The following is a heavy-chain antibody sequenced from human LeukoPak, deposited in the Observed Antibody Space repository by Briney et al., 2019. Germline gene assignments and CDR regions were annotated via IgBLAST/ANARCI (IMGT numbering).Heavy chain of an antibody. CDR3: LRGDRRDY. CDR2: ISSSSSSSI. V-gene: IGHV3-48*03. Sequence: GGSLRLSCAASGFTFSSYEMNWVRQAPGKGLEWVSYISSSSSSSIYYADSVKGRFIISRDNAKDSLYLQMNSLRVEDTAVYYCLRGDRRDYWGQGTLVTVSS. J-gene: IGHJ4*02. CDR1: GFTFSSYE.